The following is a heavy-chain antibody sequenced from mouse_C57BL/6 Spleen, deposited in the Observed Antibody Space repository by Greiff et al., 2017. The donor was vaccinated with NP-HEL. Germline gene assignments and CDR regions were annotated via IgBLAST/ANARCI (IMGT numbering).Heavy chain of an antibody. CDR3: TRAWDVEYYFDY. CDR2: IDPETGGT. CDR1: GYTFTDYE. J-gene: IGHJ2*01. V-gene: IGHV1-15*01. D-gene: IGHD4-1*01. Sequence: QVQLQQSGAELVRPGASVTLSCKASGYTFTDYEMHWVKQTPVHGLEWIGAIDPETGGTAYNQKFKGKAILTADKSSSTAYMELRSLTSEDSAFYYCTRAWDVEYYFDYWGQGTTLTVSS.